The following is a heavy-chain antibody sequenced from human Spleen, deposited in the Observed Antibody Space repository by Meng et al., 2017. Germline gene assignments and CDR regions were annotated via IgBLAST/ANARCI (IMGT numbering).Heavy chain of an antibody. Sequence: GGSLRLSCAASGFTFSDYYMSWIRQAPGKGREWVSYISSSGSTIYYADSVKGRFTISRDNAKNSLYLQMNSLRAEDTAVYYCARMLRAAAAGIDYWGQGTLVTVSS. D-gene: IGHD6-13*01. V-gene: IGHV3-11*01. J-gene: IGHJ4*02. CDR2: ISSSGSTI. CDR3: ARMLRAAAAGIDY. CDR1: GFTFSDYY.